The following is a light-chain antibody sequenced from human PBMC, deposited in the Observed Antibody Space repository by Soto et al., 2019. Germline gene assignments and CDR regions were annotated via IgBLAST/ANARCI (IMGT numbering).Light chain of an antibody. J-gene: IGKJ4*01. CDR3: QQTYRTPLT. V-gene: IGKV1-39*01. Sequence: DIQMTQSPSTLSGSVGDRVTITCRAGQYIGRYLNWYQQKPGKAPKLLIYAASSLHSGVPSRFSGSGSGTDFTLTISSLQPEDFATYSCQQTYRTPLTFGGGTKV. CDR2: AAS. CDR1: QYIGRY.